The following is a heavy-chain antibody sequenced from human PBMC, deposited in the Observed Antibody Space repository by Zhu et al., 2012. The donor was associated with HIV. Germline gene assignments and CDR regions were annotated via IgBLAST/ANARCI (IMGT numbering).Heavy chain of an antibody. CDR2: INPNSGGT. V-gene: IGHV1-2*02. D-gene: IGHD5-12*01. J-gene: IGHJ4*02. CDR1: GYTFTGYY. CDR3: ARGLFXGYDLFGPDY. Sequence: QVQLVQSGAEVKKPGASVKVSCKTSGYTFTGYYMHWVRQAPGQGLEWMGWINPNSGGTQYAQMFQGRVTMTRDTSFSTAYMELSRLRSDDTAVYYCARGLFXGYDLFGPDYWGQGTLVTVSS.